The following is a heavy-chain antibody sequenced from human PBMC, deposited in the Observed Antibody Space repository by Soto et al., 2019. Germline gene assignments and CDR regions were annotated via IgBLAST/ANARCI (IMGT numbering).Heavy chain of an antibody. V-gene: IGHV3-30-3*01. J-gene: IGHJ4*02. CDR2: ISYDGSNK. Sequence: QVQLVESGGGVVQPGRSLRLSCAASGFTFSSYAMHWVRQAPGKGLEWVAVISYDGSNKYYADSVKGRFTISRDNSKNTLYLQMNSLRAEDTAVYYCARADTAIPPKGLDYWGQGTLVTVSS. D-gene: IGHD5-18*01. CDR1: GFTFSSYA. CDR3: ARADTAIPPKGLDY.